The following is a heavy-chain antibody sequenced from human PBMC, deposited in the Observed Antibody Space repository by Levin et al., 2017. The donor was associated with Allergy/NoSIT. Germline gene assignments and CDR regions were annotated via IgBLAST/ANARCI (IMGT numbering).Heavy chain of an antibody. D-gene: IGHD2-15*01. CDR2: IIPIFGTA. Sequence: SVKVSCKASGGTFSSYAISWVRQAPGQGLEWMGGIIPIFGTANYAQKFQGRVTITADKSTSTAYMELSSLRSEDTAVYYCARVNSGGSWRPNWFDPWGQGTLVTVSS. V-gene: IGHV1-69*06. CDR3: ARVNSGGSWRPNWFDP. J-gene: IGHJ5*02. CDR1: GGTFSSYA.